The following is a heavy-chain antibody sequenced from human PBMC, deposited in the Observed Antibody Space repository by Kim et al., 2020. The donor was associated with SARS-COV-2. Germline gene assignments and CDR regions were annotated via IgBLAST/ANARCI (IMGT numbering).Heavy chain of an antibody. J-gene: IGHJ5*02. Sequence: SVKVSCKASGGTFSSYAISWVRQAPGQGLEWMGRIIPILGIANYAQKFQGRVTITADKSTSTAYMELSSLRSEDTAVYYCARDGANLRFLEYYNWFDPWGQGTLVTVSS. CDR1: GGTFSSYA. V-gene: IGHV1-69*04. D-gene: IGHD3-3*01. CDR2: IIPILGIA. CDR3: ARDGANLRFLEYYNWFDP.